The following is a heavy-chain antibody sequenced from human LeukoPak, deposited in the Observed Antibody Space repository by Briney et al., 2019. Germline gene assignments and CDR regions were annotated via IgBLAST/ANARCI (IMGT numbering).Heavy chain of an antibody. CDR2: IWYDGSNK. J-gene: IGHJ6*02. V-gene: IGHV3-33*06. CDR3: AKYASSTNYYFGMDV. D-gene: IGHD2-2*01. Sequence: PGGSLRLSCAASGFTFSSYGMHWVRQAPGKGLEWVAVIWYDGSNKYYADSVKGRFTISRDNSKETLYLQMNSLRAEDTAVYYCAKYASSTNYYFGMDVWGQGTTVTVFS. CDR1: GFTFSSYG.